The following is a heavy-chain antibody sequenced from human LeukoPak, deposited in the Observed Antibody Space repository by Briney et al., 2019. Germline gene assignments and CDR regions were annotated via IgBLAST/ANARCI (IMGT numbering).Heavy chain of an antibody. V-gene: IGHV3-48*04. CDR2: ISSSGTTI. Sequence: GGSLRLSCAASGFTFSSYSMNWVRQAPGKGLEWVSYISSSGTTIYYADSVKGRFTISRDNAKDSLYLQMNSLRAEDTAVYYCAKGRGGSVGGRQLLYVDYWGQGTLVTVSS. J-gene: IGHJ4*02. CDR3: AKGRGGSVGGRQLLYVDY. CDR1: GFTFSSYS. D-gene: IGHD2-2*02.